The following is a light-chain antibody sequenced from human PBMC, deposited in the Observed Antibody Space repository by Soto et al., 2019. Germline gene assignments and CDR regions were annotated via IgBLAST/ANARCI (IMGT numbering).Light chain of an antibody. CDR2: TND. J-gene: IGLJ3*02. Sequence: QSVLTQPPSASGTPGQRVTISCSGSSSNIGSNTVNWYRQLPGTAPKVLIYTNDQRPSGVPDRFSGSKSGTSASLAISGLQSEDEADYYCAAWDDSLDAWVFGGGTKVTVL. CDR1: SSNIGSNT. V-gene: IGLV1-44*01. CDR3: AAWDDSLDAWV.